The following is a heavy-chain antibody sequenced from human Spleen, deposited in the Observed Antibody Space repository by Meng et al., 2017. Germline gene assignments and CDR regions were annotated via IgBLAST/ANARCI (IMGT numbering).Heavy chain of an antibody. CDR1: GYTFTHYA. Sequence: VQWVQSGSELKKPGASVKVSCKASGYTFTHYAINWLRQAPGQGLEWMGWIDTNTGNPTYAQGFTGRFVFSLDTSVSTAYLQISSLKADDTAVYYCTRDGYSDCSSTSCFDYWGQGTLVTVSS. CDR2: IDTNTGNP. CDR3: TRDGYSDCSSTSCFDY. D-gene: IGHD2-2*01. V-gene: IGHV7-4-1*02. J-gene: IGHJ4*02.